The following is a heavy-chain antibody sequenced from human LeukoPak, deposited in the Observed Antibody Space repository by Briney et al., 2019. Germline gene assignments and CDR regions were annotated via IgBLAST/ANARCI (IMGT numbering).Heavy chain of an antibody. V-gene: IGHV3-21*06. CDR2: ISSSSSYI. J-gene: IGHJ5*02. CDR1: GFTFSSYS. CDR3: ARVRTGTTNWFDP. D-gene: IGHD1-1*01. Sequence: GGSLRLSCAASGFTFSSYSMNWVRQAPGKGLEWVSSISSSSSYIYYADSVKGRFTISRDNAKNSLHLQMSSLRAEDTAVYYCARVRTGTTNWFDPWGQGTLVTVSS.